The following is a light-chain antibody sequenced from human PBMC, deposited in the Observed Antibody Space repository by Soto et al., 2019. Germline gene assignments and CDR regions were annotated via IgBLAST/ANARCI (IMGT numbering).Light chain of an antibody. J-gene: IGLJ3*02. CDR2: NNN. Sequence: QSVLTQPPSLSDAPRQRVTISCSGSSSNIGNNAVNWYQQLPGKAPKLLIYNNNQRPSGVPDRFSGSKSGTSASLAISGLQSEDEADYYCATWDDSLNGPVFGGGTKVTVL. CDR3: ATWDDSLNGPV. V-gene: IGLV1-36*01. CDR1: SSNIGNNA.